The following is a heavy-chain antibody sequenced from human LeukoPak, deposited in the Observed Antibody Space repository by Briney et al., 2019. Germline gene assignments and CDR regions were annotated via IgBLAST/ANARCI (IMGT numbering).Heavy chain of an antibody. Sequence: PSETLSLTGTVSGGSISSYYWSWIRQPAGKGLEWIGRIYTSGSTNYNPSLKSRVTMSVDTSKNQFSLKLSSVTAADTAVYYCARVGRWELLDAFDIWGQGTMVTVSS. V-gene: IGHV4-4*07. CDR1: GGSISSYY. J-gene: IGHJ3*02. D-gene: IGHD1-26*01. CDR2: IYTSGST. CDR3: ARVGRWELLDAFDI.